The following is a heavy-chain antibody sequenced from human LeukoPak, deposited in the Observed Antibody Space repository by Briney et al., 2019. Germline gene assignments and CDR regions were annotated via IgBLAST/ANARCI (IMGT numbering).Heavy chain of an antibody. CDR1: GFTFDDYA. CDR3: AKMHSSGWSLAFDY. J-gene: IGHJ4*02. D-gene: IGHD6-19*01. CDR2: ISWNSGSI. Sequence: PGRSLRLSCAASGFTFDDYAMHWVRQAPGKGLEWVSGISWNSGSIGYADSVKGRFTISRDNAKNSLYLRMNSLRAEDTALYYCAKMHSSGWSLAFDYWGQGTLVTVSS. V-gene: IGHV3-9*01.